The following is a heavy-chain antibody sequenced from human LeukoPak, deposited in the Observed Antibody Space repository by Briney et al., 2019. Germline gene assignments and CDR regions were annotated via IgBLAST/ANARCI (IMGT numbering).Heavy chain of an antibody. CDR2: IIPIFGTA. J-gene: IGHJ6*04. CDR3: ASKLAVDYYYYGMDV. Sequence: GSSVKVSCKASGGTFSSYAISWVRQAPGQGLEWMGGIIPIFGTANYAQKFQGRVTITADESTSTAYMELCSLRSEDTAVYYCASKLAVDYYYYGMDVWGKGTTVTVSS. V-gene: IGHV1-69*01. D-gene: IGHD6-19*01. CDR1: GGTFSSYA.